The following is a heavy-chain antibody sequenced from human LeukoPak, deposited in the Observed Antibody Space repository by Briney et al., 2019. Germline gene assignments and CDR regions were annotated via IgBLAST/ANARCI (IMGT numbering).Heavy chain of an antibody. V-gene: IGHV3-23*01. CDR1: GFTFSSYA. J-gene: IGHJ4*02. D-gene: IGHD3-9*01. Sequence: PGGSLRLSCAASGFTFSSYAMSWVRQAPGKGLEWVSAISGSGGSTYYADSVKGRFTISRDNSKNTLYLQMNSLRAEDTAVYYCAKDKWTYYDILTGYLRPYYFDYWGQGTLVTVSS. CDR3: AKDKWTYYDILTGYLRPYYFDY. CDR2: ISGSGGST.